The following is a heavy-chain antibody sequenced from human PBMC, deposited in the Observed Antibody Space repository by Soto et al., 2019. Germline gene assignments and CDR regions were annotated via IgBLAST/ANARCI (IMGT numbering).Heavy chain of an antibody. V-gene: IGHV3-7*05. CDR3: ASSMGRGGNDY. CDR2: ITTDGREK. D-gene: IGHD3-10*01. Sequence: EVQLVESGGGLVQPGGSLRLSCAASGFTFSDYWMSWVRQAPGKGLECGAKITTDGREKYYVDPVKGRFTISRDNAKNSLYLQMNSLRAEATAVYYCASSMGRGGNDYWGQGTLVAVSS. J-gene: IGHJ4*02. CDR1: GFTFSDYW.